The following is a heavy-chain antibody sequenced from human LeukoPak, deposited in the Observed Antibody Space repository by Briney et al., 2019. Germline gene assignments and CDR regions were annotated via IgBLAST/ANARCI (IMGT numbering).Heavy chain of an antibody. Sequence: SETLSLTCAVSGYSTSSSNWWGWIRQPPGKGLGWIGYIYYSGSTYYNPSLKSRVTMSVDTSKNQFSLKLSSVTAVDTAVYYCACPSGGLASDTIDNWGQGTLVTVSS. CDR2: IYYSGST. D-gene: IGHD5-12*01. V-gene: IGHV4-28*01. J-gene: IGHJ4*02. CDR1: GYSTSSSNW. CDR3: ACPSGGLASDTIDN.